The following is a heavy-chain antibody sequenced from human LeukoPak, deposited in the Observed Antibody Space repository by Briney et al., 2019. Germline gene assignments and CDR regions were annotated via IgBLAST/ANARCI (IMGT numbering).Heavy chain of an antibody. Sequence: PAGGSLRLSCAASGFTFSSYGMHWVRQAPGKGLEWVAFIRYDGSNKYYADSVKGRFTISRDNSKNTLYLQMNSLRAEDTAVYYCARNTLEYSSSSVLDYWGQGTLVTVSS. J-gene: IGHJ4*02. CDR1: GFTFSSYG. D-gene: IGHD6-6*01. V-gene: IGHV3-30*02. CDR2: IRYDGSNK. CDR3: ARNTLEYSSSSVLDY.